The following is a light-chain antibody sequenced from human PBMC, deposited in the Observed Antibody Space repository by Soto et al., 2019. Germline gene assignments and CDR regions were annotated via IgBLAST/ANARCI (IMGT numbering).Light chain of an antibody. Sequence: QSALTQSPSASGSPGQSVTISCTGTSSDVGGYKYVSWYQQHPGKAPKLLIYEVSERPPGVPNRFFGSKSGNTASLTVSGLQPEDEADYYCSAYSGRDKLVFGGGTKLTVL. CDR1: SSDVGGYKY. V-gene: IGLV2-8*01. J-gene: IGLJ3*02. CDR3: SAYSGRDKLV. CDR2: EVS.